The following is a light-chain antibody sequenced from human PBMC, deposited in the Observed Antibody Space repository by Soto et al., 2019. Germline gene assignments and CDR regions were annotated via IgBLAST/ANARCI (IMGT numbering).Light chain of an antibody. J-gene: IGKJ4*01. V-gene: IGKV1-9*01. Sequence: DIQLTQSPSFLSASVGDRVXITXXXXXGIXXXXXSYQQKPGKAPKLLIYAASTLQSGVPSRFSGSGSGTEFTLTISSLQPEDFATYYCQQLNSYPPTFGGGTKVEIK. CDR2: AAS. CDR1: XGIXXX. CDR3: QQLNSYPPT.